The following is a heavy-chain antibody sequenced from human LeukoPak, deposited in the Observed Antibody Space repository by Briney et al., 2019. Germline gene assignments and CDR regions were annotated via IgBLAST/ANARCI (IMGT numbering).Heavy chain of an antibody. CDR1: GFTFSSYS. J-gene: IGHJ5*02. V-gene: IGHV3-21*04. Sequence: GGSLRLSCAASGFTFSSYSMNWVRQGPGQGLEWVSSISTGSSYIYYADSVKGRFTISRDNSKDTLYGQMNGLRAENTAVYYGARSYGTYNWSDAWGEGTLVTVPS. CDR3: ARSYGTYNWSDA. D-gene: IGHD1-14*01. CDR2: ISTGSSYI.